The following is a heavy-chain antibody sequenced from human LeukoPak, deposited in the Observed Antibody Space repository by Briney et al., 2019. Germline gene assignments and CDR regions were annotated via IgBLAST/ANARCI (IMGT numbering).Heavy chain of an antibody. CDR3: ASTEVAAASAYYYYYGMDV. J-gene: IGHJ6*02. D-gene: IGHD2-15*01. Sequence: GGSLRLSCAASGFTFSSYAMSWVRQAPGKGLEWVSAISGSGGSTYYADSVKGRFTISRDNSKNTLYLQMNSLRAEDTAVYYCASTEVAAASAYYYYYGMDVWGQGTTVTVSS. V-gene: IGHV3-23*01. CDR1: GFTFSSYA. CDR2: ISGSGGST.